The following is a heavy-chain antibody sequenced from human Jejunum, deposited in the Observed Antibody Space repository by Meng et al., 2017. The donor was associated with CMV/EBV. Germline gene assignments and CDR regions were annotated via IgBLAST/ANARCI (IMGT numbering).Heavy chain of an antibody. D-gene: IGHD3/OR15-3a*01. Sequence: GSIGSGDYCWSWIRQSPEEGLELIGYIFYSGRTYYNPSFESRATISVDTSKNQFSLKLTSVTAADTAVYYCARDGSEMWTGYSGFDPWGQGVLVTVSS. CDR1: GSIGSGDYC. V-gene: IGHV4-30-4*08. CDR2: IFYSGRT. J-gene: IGHJ5*02. CDR3: ARDGSEMWTGYSGFDP.